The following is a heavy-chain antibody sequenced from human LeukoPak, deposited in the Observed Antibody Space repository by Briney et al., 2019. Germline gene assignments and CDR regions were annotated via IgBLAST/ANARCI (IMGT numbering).Heavy chain of an antibody. Sequence: GGSLRLSCAASEFSVGSNYMTWVRQAPGKGLEWVSLIYSGGSTYYADSVKGRFTISRDNSKNTLYLQMNSLRAEDTAVYYCARGMAPFGPSYAFDIWGQGTMVTVSS. CDR1: EFSVGSNY. CDR3: ARGMAPFGPSYAFDI. CDR2: IYSGGST. J-gene: IGHJ3*02. V-gene: IGHV3-66*01. D-gene: IGHD3-10*01.